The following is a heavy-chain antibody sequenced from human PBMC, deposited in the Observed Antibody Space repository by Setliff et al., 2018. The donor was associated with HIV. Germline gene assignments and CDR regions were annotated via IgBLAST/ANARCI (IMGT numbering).Heavy chain of an antibody. Sequence: SETLSLTCDVSSYSISSVHAWGWIRQPPGKGLEWSGTMHYSGNTHCKPSLKGRVTVSLDTSKKQHALKLRSVTAADTAVYYCAKEGGYCSGTTCFGFDYWGQGTLVTVSS. V-gene: IGHV4-38-2*02. CDR2: MHYSGNT. D-gene: IGHD2-2*01. J-gene: IGHJ4*02. CDR1: SYSISSVHA. CDR3: AKEGGYCSGTTCFGFDY.